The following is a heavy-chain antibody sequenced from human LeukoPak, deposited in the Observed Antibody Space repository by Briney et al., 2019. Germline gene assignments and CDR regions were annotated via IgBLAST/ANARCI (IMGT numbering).Heavy chain of an antibody. CDR1: GFSFSSSG. J-gene: IGHJ5*02. V-gene: IGHV3-30*02. D-gene: IGHD1-1*01. CDR2: TRFDDSYK. Sequence: QTGGSLRLSCAASGFSFSSSGMHWVRQAPGKGPEWVAFTRFDDSYKAYGDSVKGRFTISRDNSKNTLYLQMDSPRSDDTAVYYCAKSSAGITWFDPWGQGTLVTVSS. CDR3: AKSSAGITWFDP.